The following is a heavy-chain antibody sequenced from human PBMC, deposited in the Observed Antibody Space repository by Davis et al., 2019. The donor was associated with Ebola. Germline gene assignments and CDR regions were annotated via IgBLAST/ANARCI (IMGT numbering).Heavy chain of an antibody. CDR1: GGTFSSNA. D-gene: IGHD2-15*01. CDR3: ARDRVCSGATCYAYFDF. V-gene: IGHV1-2*04. CDR2: INPNSGDT. Sequence: AASVKVSCKASGGTFSSNAISWVRQAPGQGLEWMGWINPNSGDTKYSQKFQGWVTMTRATPISTAYMELNRLTSDDTAVYYCARDRVCSGATCYAYFDFWGQGTLVTVSS. J-gene: IGHJ4*02.